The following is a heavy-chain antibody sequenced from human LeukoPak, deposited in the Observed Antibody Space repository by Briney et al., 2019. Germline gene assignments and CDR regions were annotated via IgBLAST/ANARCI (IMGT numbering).Heavy chain of an antibody. D-gene: IGHD3-22*01. J-gene: IGHJ4*02. CDR1: GYTLTELS. Sequence: ASVKVSCKVSGYTLTELSMHLVRQAPGKGLEWMGGFDPEDGETIYAQKFQGRVTMTEDTSTDTAYMELSSLRSEDTAVYYCATARRGMIVEGHSDYWGQGTLVTVSS. CDR3: ATARRGMIVEGHSDY. CDR2: FDPEDGET. V-gene: IGHV1-24*01.